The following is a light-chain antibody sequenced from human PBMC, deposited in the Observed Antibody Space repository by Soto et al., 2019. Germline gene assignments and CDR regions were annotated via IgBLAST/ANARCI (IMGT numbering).Light chain of an antibody. CDR2: KAS. CDR1: QTISSW. J-gene: IGKJ1*01. Sequence: DIQMTQSPSTLSGSVGDRVTITCRASQTISSWLAWYQQKPGKAPKLLIYKASTLKSGVPSRFSGSGSGTEFTITSSSLQPDDFATYDCQHYNSYSEAFGQGTKWEL. CDR3: QHYNSYSEA. V-gene: IGKV1-5*03.